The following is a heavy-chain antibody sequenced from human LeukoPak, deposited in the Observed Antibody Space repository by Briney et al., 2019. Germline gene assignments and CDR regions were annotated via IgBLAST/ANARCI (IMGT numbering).Heavy chain of an antibody. Sequence: GGSLRLSCAASGFTFSIYWMSWVRQAPGKGLEWVANINQDGSEKYYVDSVEGRFTISKDNAKNSLYLQMNSLRAEDTAVYYCARDATEVVVAAFWFDPWGQGTLVTVSS. V-gene: IGHV3-7*01. CDR1: GFTFSIYW. D-gene: IGHD2-15*01. J-gene: IGHJ5*02. CDR3: ARDATEVVVAAFWFDP. CDR2: INQDGSEK.